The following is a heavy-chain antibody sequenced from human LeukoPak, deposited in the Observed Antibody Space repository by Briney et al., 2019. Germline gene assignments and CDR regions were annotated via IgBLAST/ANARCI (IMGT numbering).Heavy chain of an antibody. CDR2: IYYSGST. Sequence: SVTLSLTCTVSGGSISSGDYYWSWIRQPPGKGLEWIGYIYYSGSTYYNPSLKSRVTISVDTSKNQFSLKLSSVTAADTAVYYCAREGRIAVAGLFDYWGQGTLVTVSS. CDR3: AREGRIAVAGLFDY. D-gene: IGHD6-19*01. V-gene: IGHV4-30-4*08. CDR1: GGSISSGDYY. J-gene: IGHJ4*02.